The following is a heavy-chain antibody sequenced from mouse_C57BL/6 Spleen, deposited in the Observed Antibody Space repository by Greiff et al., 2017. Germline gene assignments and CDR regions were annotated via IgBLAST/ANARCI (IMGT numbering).Heavy chain of an antibody. Sequence: EVKLQESGPGLVKPSQSLSLTCSVTGYSITSGYYWNWIRQFPGNKLEWMGYISYDGSNNYNPSLKNRISITRDTSKNKLFLKLNSVTTEDTATYDCASHYDGSSPFDYWGQGTTLTVSS. J-gene: IGHJ2*01. CDR3: ASHYDGSSPFDY. D-gene: IGHD1-1*01. CDR2: ISYDGSN. CDR1: GYSITSGYY. V-gene: IGHV3-6*01.